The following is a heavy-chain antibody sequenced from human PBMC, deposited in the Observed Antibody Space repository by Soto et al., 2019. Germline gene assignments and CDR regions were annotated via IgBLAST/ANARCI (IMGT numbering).Heavy chain of an antibody. Sequence: GGSLRLSXAASGFTFSSYSMNWVRQAPGKGLEWVSYISSSSSTIYYADSVKGRFTISRDNAKNSLYLQMNSLRDEDTAVYYCARKYYYDSSGLHDAFDIWGQGTMVTVSS. V-gene: IGHV3-48*02. CDR2: ISSSSSTI. J-gene: IGHJ3*02. CDR1: GFTFSSYS. D-gene: IGHD3-22*01. CDR3: ARKYYYDSSGLHDAFDI.